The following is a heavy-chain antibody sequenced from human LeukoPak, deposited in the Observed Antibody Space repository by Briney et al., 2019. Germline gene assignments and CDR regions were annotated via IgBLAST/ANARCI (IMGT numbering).Heavy chain of an antibody. D-gene: IGHD5-12*01. V-gene: IGHV4-59*08. CDR3: VRLNKEGGSHLDFDS. Sequence: PSETLSLTCTVSGASITSYHWSWFRQPPGKGLEWTGCLLKTGGTLHSPPLKSRVTMSVDSPKNQFSLKLASVTVADTAIYYCVRLNKEGGSHLDFDSWGQGILVTVSS. J-gene: IGHJ4*02. CDR1: GASITSYH. CDR2: LLKTGGT.